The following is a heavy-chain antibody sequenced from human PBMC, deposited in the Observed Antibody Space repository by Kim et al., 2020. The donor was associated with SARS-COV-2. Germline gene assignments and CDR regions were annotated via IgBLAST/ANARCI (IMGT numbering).Heavy chain of an antibody. V-gene: IGHV3-53*04. Sequence: GGSLRLSCAASGFTVSSNYMSWVRQAPGKGLEWVSVIYSGGSTYYADSVKGRFTISRHNSKNTLYLQMNSLRAEDTAVYYCARDRGSSSLGYYYYYMDVWGKGTTVTVSS. CDR2: IYSGGST. CDR3: ARDRGSSSLGYYYYYMDV. J-gene: IGHJ6*03. CDR1: GFTVSSNY. D-gene: IGHD6-6*01.